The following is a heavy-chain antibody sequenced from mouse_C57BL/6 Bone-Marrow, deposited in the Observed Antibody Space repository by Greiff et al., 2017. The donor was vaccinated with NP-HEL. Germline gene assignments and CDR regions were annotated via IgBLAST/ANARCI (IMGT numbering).Heavy chain of an antibody. Sequence: EVNVVESGGGLVKPGGSLKLSCAASGFTFSSYAMSWVRQTPEKRLEWVATISDGGSYTYYPDNVKGRFTISRDNAKNNLYLQMSHLKSEDTAMYYCARGDWDEGYFDVWGTGTTVTVSS. D-gene: IGHD4-1*01. V-gene: IGHV5-4*03. J-gene: IGHJ1*03. CDR2: ISDGGSYT. CDR3: ARGDWDEGYFDV. CDR1: GFTFSSYA.